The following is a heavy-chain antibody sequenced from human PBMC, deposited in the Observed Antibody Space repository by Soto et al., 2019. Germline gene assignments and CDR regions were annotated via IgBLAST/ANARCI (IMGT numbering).Heavy chain of an antibody. Sequence: PGGSLRLSCAASGFTFSSYVMSWVRQAPGKGLEWFSAMSGSDGSTYHADSVKGRFTISRDNSKNTLFLQMNSLRAEDTAVYYCAKGSSASRPYYFDYWGRGTLVTVSS. J-gene: IGHJ4*02. V-gene: IGHV3-23*01. D-gene: IGHD3-22*01. CDR2: MSGSDGST. CDR3: AKGSSASRPYYFDY. CDR1: GFTFSSYV.